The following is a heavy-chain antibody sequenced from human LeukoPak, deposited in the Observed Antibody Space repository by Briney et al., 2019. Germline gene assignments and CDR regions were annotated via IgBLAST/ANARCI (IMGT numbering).Heavy chain of an antibody. V-gene: IGHV3-30*18. CDR1: GFTSSSYG. Sequence: GGSLRLSCAASGFTSSSYGMHWVRQAPGKGLEWVAVISYDGSNKYYADSVKGRFTISRDNSKNTLYLQMNSLRAEDTCVYYCAKGSDYPDNWGQGTLVTVSS. CDR2: ISYDGSNK. J-gene: IGHJ4*02. CDR3: AKGSDYPDN.